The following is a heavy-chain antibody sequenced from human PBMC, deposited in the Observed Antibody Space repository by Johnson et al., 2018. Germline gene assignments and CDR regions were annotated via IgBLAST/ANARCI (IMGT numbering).Heavy chain of an antibody. CDR3: AKGESRAPDHYYYYYYMDV. CDR2: ISYDGSNK. J-gene: IGHJ6*03. D-gene: IGHD6-13*01. Sequence: VQLVESGGGVVQPGRSLRLSCAASGFTFSSYGMHWVRQAPGKGLEWVAVISYDGSNKYYADSVKGRFTISRDNSKNTLYLQMNSLRAEDTAGYYCAKGESRAPDHYYYYYYMDVWGKGTTVTVSS. V-gene: IGHV3-30*18. CDR1: GFTFSSYG.